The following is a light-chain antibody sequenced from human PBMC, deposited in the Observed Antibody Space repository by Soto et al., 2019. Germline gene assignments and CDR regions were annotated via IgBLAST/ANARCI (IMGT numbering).Light chain of an antibody. CDR1: QSISNY. J-gene: IGKJ5*01. CDR3: HQRSNWPPST. CDR2: DAS. Sequence: EIVLTQSPATLSLSPGERATLSCRASQSISNYLAWYQQKPGQAPRLLIYDASNRATGIPGRFSGSGSGTDFTLTISSLEPEDFAVYYCHQRSNWPPSTFGQGTPLEIK. V-gene: IGKV3-11*01.